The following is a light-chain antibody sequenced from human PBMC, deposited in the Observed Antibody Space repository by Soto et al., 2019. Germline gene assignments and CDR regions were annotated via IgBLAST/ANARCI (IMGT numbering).Light chain of an antibody. J-gene: IGKJ1*01. V-gene: IGKV3-15*01. Sequence: EIVMTQSPGTLSVSPGERATLSCRASQSVSSNLAWYQQKPGQAPRLLIYGASTRATGIPARFSGSGSETEFTLTISSLQSEDFAVYYCQQFYNWPRTLGQGNKVEIK. CDR3: QQFYNWPRT. CDR1: QSVSSN. CDR2: GAS.